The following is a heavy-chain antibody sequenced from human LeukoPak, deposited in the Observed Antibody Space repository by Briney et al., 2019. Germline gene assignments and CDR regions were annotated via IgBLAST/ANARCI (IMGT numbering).Heavy chain of an antibody. V-gene: IGHV3-30*04. Sequence: GRSLRLSCAAPGFTFSSYAMHWVRQAPGKGLEWVAVISCDGSNKYYADSVKGRFTISRDNSKNTLYLQMNSLRAEDTAVYYCARAGIAAAGRNYYYYYMDVWGKGTTVTVSS. D-gene: IGHD6-13*01. J-gene: IGHJ6*03. CDR3: ARAGIAAAGRNYYYYYMDV. CDR2: ISCDGSNK. CDR1: GFTFSSYA.